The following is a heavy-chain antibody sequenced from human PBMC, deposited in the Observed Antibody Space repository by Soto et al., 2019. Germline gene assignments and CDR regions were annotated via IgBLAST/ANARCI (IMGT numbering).Heavy chain of an antibody. CDR2: ISYDGSNK. V-gene: IGHV3-30-3*01. CDR1: GFTFSSYA. Sequence: PGGSLRLSCAASGFTFSSYAMHWVRQGPGKGLEWVAVISYDGSNKYYADSVKGRFTISRDNSKNTLYLQMNSLRAEDTAVYYCARDGPPWIQLWYGGYYFDYWGQGTLVTVSS. D-gene: IGHD5-18*01. CDR3: ARDGPPWIQLWYGGYYFDY. J-gene: IGHJ4*02.